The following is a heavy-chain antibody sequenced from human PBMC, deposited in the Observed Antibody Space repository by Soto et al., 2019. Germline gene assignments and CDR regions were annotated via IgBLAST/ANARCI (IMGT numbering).Heavy chain of an antibody. D-gene: IGHD6-19*01. CDR3: ARQVAGTSTIDY. CDR2: IYYSGST. V-gene: IGHV4-39*01. CDR1: GGSIGSSSYY. J-gene: IGHJ4*02. Sequence: SETLSLTCTVSGGSIGSSSYYWGWIRQPPGKGLEWIGSIYYSGSTYYNPSLKSRVTISVDTSKNQFSLKLSSVTAADTAVYYCARQVAGTSTIDYWGQGTLVTVSS.